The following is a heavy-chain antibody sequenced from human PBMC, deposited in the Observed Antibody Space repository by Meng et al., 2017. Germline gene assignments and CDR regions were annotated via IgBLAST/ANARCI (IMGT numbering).Heavy chain of an antibody. CDR2: VYHNGNA. Sequence: QGHLQASRPGLVQPSGTLSLPCAVSGGSISSNNWWSWVRQSPGKGLEWIGEVYHNGNANYNPSLKSQVPISVDKSKNQFSPKLSFVAAAATAIYYCARELDAVGVTAYDLWGQGTLVTVSS. J-gene: IGHJ4*02. CDR1: GGSISSNNW. CDR3: ARELDAVGVTAYDL. D-gene: IGHD2-21*02. V-gene: IGHV4-4*02.